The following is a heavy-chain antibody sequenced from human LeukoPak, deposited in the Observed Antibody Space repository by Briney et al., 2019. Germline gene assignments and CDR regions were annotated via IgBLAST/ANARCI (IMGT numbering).Heavy chain of an antibody. V-gene: IGHV1-46*01. Sequence: EASVKVSCKASGYTFTSYYMHWVRQAPGQGLEWMGIINPSGGSTSYAQKFQGRVTMTRDTSTSTVYMELSSLRSEDTAVYYCARSGLYCSSTSCYPKPYYYMDVWGKGTTVTVSS. CDR3: ARSGLYCSSTSCYPKPYYYMDV. CDR2: INPSGGST. J-gene: IGHJ6*03. CDR1: GYTFTSYY. D-gene: IGHD2-2*01.